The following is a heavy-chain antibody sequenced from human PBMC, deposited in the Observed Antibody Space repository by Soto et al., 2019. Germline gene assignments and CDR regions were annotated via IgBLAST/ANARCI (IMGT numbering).Heavy chain of an antibody. J-gene: IGHJ4*01. CDR2: ISGSSGTI. Sequence: GGSLRLSCETSGFTFSDYSMNWVRQFPGKGLEWVSYISGSSGTIYYADSVKGRFTISRDNAKNSLYLQMTSLRDEDTAIYYCRRPGLPPVPEAYFDHGGKEPWSPSPQ. CDR1: GFTFSDYS. D-gene: IGHD4-17*01. V-gene: IGHV3-48*02. CDR3: RRPGLPPVPEAYFDH.